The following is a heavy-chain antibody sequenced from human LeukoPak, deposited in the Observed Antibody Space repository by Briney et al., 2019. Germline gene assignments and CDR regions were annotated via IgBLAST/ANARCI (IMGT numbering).Heavy chain of an antibody. CDR2: ISSSSSTI. Sequence: PGGSLRLSCAASGFTFSSYGMNWVRQAPGKGLEWVSYISSSSSTIYYADSVKGRFTISRDNAKNSLYLQMNSLRAEDTAVYYCATVMCGTCYFDAFDMWGQGTMVPVSS. J-gene: IGHJ3*02. CDR1: GFTFSSYG. D-gene: IGHD2-15*01. V-gene: IGHV3-48*01. CDR3: ATVMCGTCYFDAFDM.